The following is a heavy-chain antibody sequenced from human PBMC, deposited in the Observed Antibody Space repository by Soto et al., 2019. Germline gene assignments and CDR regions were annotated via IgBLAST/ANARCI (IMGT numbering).Heavy chain of an antibody. CDR1: GFPFSRYE. CDR3: AKDADFDTRNLHH. CDR2: ISHDGSNK. V-gene: IGHV3-30*18. Sequence: QVQLEESGGGVVQPGRYLRLSCAASGFPFSRYEIHWVRQVPGRGLEWVALISHDGSNKYYVDSVKGRVIISRDNSKNTVYLKMNSLRTEVTALYYCAKDADFDTRNLHHWGQGTLVTVSS. J-gene: IGHJ5*02. D-gene: IGHD3-22*01.